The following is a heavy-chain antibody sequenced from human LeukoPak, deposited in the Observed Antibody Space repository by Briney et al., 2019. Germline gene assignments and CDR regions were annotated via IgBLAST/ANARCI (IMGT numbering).Heavy chain of an antibody. CDR1: GFTFSSYT. J-gene: IGHJ6*03. V-gene: IGHV3-21*06. CDR2: ISSSSSYI. D-gene: IGHD5-18*01. Sequence: PGGSLRLSCAASGFTFSSYTMNWVRQAPGKGLEWVSSISSSSSYIYYADSVKGRFTISRNNAKNSLYLQMNSLRAEDMAVYYCARGDTAMVDYYYYMDVWGKGTTVTISS. CDR3: ARGDTAMVDYYYYMDV.